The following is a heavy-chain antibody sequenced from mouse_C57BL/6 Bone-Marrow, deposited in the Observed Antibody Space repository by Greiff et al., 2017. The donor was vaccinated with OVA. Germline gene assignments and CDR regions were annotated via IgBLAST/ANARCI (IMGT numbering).Heavy chain of an antibody. CDR2: IYPGSGNT. V-gene: IGHV1-76*01. J-gene: IGHJ2*01. D-gene: IGHD2-3*01. CDR1: GYTFTDHY. Sequence: LQESGAEVVRPGASVKLSCKASGYTFTDHYINWVKQRPGQGLEWIARIYPGSGNTYYNEKFKGKATLTAEKSSNTAYMQLSSLTSEDSAVYFCAREDGYFFEYWGQGTTLTVSS. CDR3: AREDGYFFEY.